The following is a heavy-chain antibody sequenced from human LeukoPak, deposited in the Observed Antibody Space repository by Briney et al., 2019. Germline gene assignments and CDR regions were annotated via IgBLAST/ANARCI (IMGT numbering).Heavy chain of an antibody. CDR3: ARGSRPVYNLLTGKRYFDY. CDR2: ISYDGSNK. CDR1: GFTFSSYV. J-gene: IGHJ4*02. Sequence: GGSLRFSCAASGFTFSSYVMHWVRQAPGKGLEWVAVISYDGSNKYYADSVKGRFTISRDNSKNTLYLQMNSLRAEDTAVYYCARGSRPVYNLLTGKRYFDYWGQGTLVTVSS. D-gene: IGHD3-9*01. V-gene: IGHV3-30*04.